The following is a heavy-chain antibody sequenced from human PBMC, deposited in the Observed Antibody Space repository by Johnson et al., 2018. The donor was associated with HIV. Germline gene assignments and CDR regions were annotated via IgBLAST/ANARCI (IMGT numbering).Heavy chain of an antibody. CDR2: ISYGGNNK. J-gene: IGHJ3*02. V-gene: IGHV3-30-3*01. Sequence: QVQLVESGGGLVKPGGSLRLSCAASGFTFSDYYMSWIRQAPGKGLEWVAVISYGGNNKYYADSVKGRFTISRDNSKNTLYLQMNSLRAEDTAVYYCAREAGAFDIWGQGTTVTVSP. CDR3: AREAGAFDI. CDR1: GFTFSDYY.